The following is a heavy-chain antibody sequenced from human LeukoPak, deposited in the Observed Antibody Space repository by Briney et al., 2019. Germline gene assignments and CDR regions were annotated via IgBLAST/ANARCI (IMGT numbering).Heavy chain of an antibody. D-gene: IGHD2-15*01. CDR1: GGSISSGDYY. V-gene: IGHV4-30-4*01. CDR2: IYYSGST. CDR3: ARDRFGQRIFNY. J-gene: IGHJ4*02. Sequence: RASETLSLTCTVSGGSISSGDYYWSWIRQPPGKGLEWIGYIYYSGSTHYNPSLKSRVTISIDMSKNQFSLKLSSVTAADTAVYYCARDRFGQRIFNYWGQGTLVTVSS.